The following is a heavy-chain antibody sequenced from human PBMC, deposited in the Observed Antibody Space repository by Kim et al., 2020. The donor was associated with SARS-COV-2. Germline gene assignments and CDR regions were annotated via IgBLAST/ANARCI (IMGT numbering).Heavy chain of an antibody. J-gene: IGHJ4*02. CDR2: IYYSGST. D-gene: IGHD3-3*01. CDR3: ERVPAGIFAVVRQIDH. CDR1: GGSISSGGWY. Sequence: SETLSLTCAVSGGSISSGGWYWSWLRQHAGKGLEWIGYIYYSGSTYYNPSIRRRVTISVDTSKNQFSLKLSSVTAADTAVYYCERVPAGIFAVVRQIDHWGQGTLVTVSS. V-gene: IGHV4-31*11.